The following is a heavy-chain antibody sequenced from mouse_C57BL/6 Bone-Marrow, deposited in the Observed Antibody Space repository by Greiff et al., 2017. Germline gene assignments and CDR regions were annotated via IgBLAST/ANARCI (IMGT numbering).Heavy chain of an antibody. CDR1: GYTFTSYW. CDR3: ARDGYYYFDY. V-gene: IGHV1-50*01. CDR2: LDPSDSYT. D-gene: IGHD2-3*01. J-gene: IGHJ2*01. Sequence: VQLQQPGAELVKPGASVTLSCKASGYTFTSYWMQWVKQRPGPGLEWIGELDPSDSYTNYNQKFQGKATLTVDTSARPAYMQLSSLTSEDSAVYYCARDGYYYFDYWGQGTTRTVSS.